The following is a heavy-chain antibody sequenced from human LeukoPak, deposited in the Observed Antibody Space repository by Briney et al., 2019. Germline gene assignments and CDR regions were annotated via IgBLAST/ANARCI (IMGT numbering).Heavy chain of an antibody. CDR3: ARDQYNYGYVSWFDP. Sequence: GRSLRLSCAASGFTFSSYGMHWVRLAPGKGLEWVSYISESGSAIYYADSVKGRFTISRDNAKNSLYLQMNSLRAEDTAVYYCARDQYNYGYVSWFDPWGQGTLVTVSS. D-gene: IGHD5-18*01. CDR2: ISESGSAI. V-gene: IGHV3-48*04. CDR1: GFTFSSYG. J-gene: IGHJ5*02.